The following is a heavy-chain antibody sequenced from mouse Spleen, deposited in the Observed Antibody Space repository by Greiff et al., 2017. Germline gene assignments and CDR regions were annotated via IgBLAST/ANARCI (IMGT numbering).Heavy chain of an antibody. CDR2: IWRGGST. J-gene: IGHJ4*01. CDR1: GFSLTSYG. V-gene: IGHV2-5*01. Sequence: QVQLKQSGPGLVQPSQSLSITCTVSGFSLTSYGVPWVRQSPGKGLEWLGVIWRGGSTDYNAAFMSRLSITKDNSKSQVFFKMNSLEADDTAIYYCANYGNYGGAMDYWGQGTSVTVSS. CDR3: ANYGNYGGAMDY. D-gene: IGHD2-1*01.